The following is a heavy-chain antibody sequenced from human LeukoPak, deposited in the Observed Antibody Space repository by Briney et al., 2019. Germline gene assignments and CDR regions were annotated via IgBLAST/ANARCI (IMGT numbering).Heavy chain of an antibody. CDR3: ARALRGDAFDI. Sequence: ASVKVSYKASGYTFTSYYMHWVRQAPGQGPEWMGIINPSGGSTSYAQKFQGRVTMTRDTSTSTVYMELSSLRSEDTAVYYCARALRGDAFDIWGQGTMVTVSS. CDR1: GYTFTSYY. CDR2: INPSGGST. V-gene: IGHV1-46*01. J-gene: IGHJ3*02.